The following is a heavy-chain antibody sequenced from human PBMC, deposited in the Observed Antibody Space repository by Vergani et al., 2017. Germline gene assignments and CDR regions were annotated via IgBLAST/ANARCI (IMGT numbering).Heavy chain of an antibody. D-gene: IGHD2-21*02. CDR1: GGSFSGYY. Sequence: QVQLQQWGAGLLKPSETLSLTCAVYGGSFSGYYWRWIRQPPGKGLEWIGEINHSGSTNYNPSLKSRVTISVDTSRNQFSLKLSSVTAADTSVYYCARILTYCGGDCSPGAFDIWGQGTMVTVSS. CDR2: INHSGST. V-gene: IGHV4-34*01. J-gene: IGHJ3*02. CDR3: ARILTYCGGDCSPGAFDI.